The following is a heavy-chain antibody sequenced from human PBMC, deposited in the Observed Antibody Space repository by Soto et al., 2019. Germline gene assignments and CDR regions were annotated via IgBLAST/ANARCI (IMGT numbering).Heavy chain of an antibody. D-gene: IGHD1-1*01. CDR1: GLIFSDVW. CDR3: TTSNLGVDF. J-gene: IGHJ4*02. V-gene: IGHV3-15*01. CDR2: IKTKPDDGTI. Sequence: PGGSLRLSCAASGLIFSDVWMTWVRQAPGKGLEWVGRIKTKPDDGTIDYAAPVRGRFTISRDDSKNTLYLQMTSLTPDDTGVYYCTTSNLGVDFWGQGTLVTVSS.